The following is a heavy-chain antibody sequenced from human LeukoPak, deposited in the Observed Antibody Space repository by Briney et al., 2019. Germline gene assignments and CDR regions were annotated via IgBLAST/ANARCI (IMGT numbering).Heavy chain of an antibody. CDR1: GYTFTSYG. J-gene: IGHJ3*02. V-gene: IGHV1-18*01. CDR2: ISAYNGNT. CDR3: ARDRDLVRLDAFDI. Sequence: ASVKVSCKASGYTFTSYGISWVRQAPGQGLERMGWISAYNGNTNYAQKLQGRVTMTTDTSTSTAYMELRSLRSDDTAVYYCARDRDLVRLDAFDIWGQGTMVTVSS. D-gene: IGHD6-6*01.